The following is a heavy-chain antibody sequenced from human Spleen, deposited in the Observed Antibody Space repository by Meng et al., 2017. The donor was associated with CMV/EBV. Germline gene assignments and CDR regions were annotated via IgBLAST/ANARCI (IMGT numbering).Heavy chain of an antibody. CDR2: INPINGGT. V-gene: IGHV1-2*07. Sequence: KAAGYIFIDYFRHWVRQAPGRGLEWMGWINPINGGTHFAHKFQDRVTLTRDTSISTAYMELSSLRSDDTAVYYCARPSGSAPNWFDPWGQGTLVTVSS. D-gene: IGHD1-26*01. CDR3: ARPSGSAPNWFDP. CDR1: GYIFIDYF. J-gene: IGHJ5*02.